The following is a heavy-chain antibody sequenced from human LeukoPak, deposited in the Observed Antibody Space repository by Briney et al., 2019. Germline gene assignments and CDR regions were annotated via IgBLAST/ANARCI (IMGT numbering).Heavy chain of an antibody. CDR2: IIGSGGST. J-gene: IGHJ4*02. D-gene: IGHD2-2*01. CDR1: GFPFISNA. V-gene: IGHV3-23*01. Sequence: GGPLLLSCAASGFPFISNAMSWVRQAQGKGLEGVSAIIGSGGSTYYADSVKGRFTISRDNSKNTLYLQMNSLRAEDTAVYYCAKEVGYCSSTSCSHFDYWGQGTLVTVSS. CDR3: AKEVGYCSSTSCSHFDY.